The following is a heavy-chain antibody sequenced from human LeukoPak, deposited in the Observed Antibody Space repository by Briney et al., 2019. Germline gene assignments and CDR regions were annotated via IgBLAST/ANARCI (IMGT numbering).Heavy chain of an antibody. CDR2: ISAYNDNT. D-gene: IGHD3-22*01. Sequence: ASVKVSCKASGYTFTNYGISWVRQAPGQGLEWMGWISAYNDNTNYAQKLQGRVTMTTDTSTSTAYMELSRLRSDDTAVYYCAAPDYDSSGYYEDWGQGTLVTVSS. CDR3: AAPDYDSSGYYED. J-gene: IGHJ4*02. V-gene: IGHV1-18*01. CDR1: GYTFTNYG.